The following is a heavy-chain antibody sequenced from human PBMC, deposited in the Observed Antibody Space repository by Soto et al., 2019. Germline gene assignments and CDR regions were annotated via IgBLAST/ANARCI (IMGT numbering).Heavy chain of an antibody. J-gene: IGHJ4*02. CDR1: VYTFTSYY. V-gene: IGHV1-46*01. D-gene: IGHD5-18*01. CDR3: ARVTQLWLRCFDY. CDR2: INPSGGST. Sequence: APVKVSCKASVYTFTSYYMHWVRQAPGQWVELMGIINPSGGSTSXSQNFQGRVXMTRDTSTSTVXMELSXLRSEDTAVYYCARVTQLWLRCFDYWCQGTLVTVSS.